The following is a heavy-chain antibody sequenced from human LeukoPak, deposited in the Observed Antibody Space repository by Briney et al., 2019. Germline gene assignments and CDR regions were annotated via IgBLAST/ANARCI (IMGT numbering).Heavy chain of an antibody. D-gene: IGHD3-10*01. CDR1: GGSISSSSSY. CDR2: IYYSGST. V-gene: IGHV4-39*07. Sequence: SETLSLTCTVSGGSISSSSSYWGWIRQPPGKGLEWIGSIYYSGSTYYNPSLKSRVTISVDTSKNQFSLKLSSVTAADTAVYYCARGGATMVRGVHGYWGQGTLVTVSS. J-gene: IGHJ4*02. CDR3: ARGGATMVRGVHGY.